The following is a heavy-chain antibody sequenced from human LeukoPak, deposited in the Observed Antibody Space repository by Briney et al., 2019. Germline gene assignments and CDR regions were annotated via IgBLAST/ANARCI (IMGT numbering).Heavy chain of an antibody. CDR2: IYYSGST. CDR3: ARQRYSGSYYFDY. D-gene: IGHD1-26*01. V-gene: IGHV4-59*08. Sequence: SETLSLTCTVSGGSITNYYWSWHRQPLGKGLEWIGYIYYSGSTNYNPSLKSRVTISVDTSKNQFSLSLSSVTAADTAVYYCARQRYSGSYYFDYWGQGTLVTVSS. CDR1: GGSITNYY. J-gene: IGHJ4*02.